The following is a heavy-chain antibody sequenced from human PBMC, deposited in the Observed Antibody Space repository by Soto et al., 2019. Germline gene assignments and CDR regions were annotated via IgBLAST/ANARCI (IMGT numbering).Heavy chain of an antibody. J-gene: IGHJ4*02. D-gene: IGHD3-16*02. Sequence: SGPTLVNPTQTLTLTCTFSGFSLSTSGVGVGWISQPPGKALEWLALIYWDDDKRYSPSLKSRLTITKDTSKNQVVLTMTNMDPVDTATYYCAHIKPQYDYIWGSYRSIGRYYFDYWGQGTLVTVSS. CDR3: AHIKPQYDYIWGSYRSIGRYYFDY. CDR2: IYWDDDK. CDR1: GFSLSTSGVG. V-gene: IGHV2-5*02.